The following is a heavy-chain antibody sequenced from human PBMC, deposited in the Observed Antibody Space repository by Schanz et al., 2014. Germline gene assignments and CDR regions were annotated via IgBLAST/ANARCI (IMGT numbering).Heavy chain of an antibody. CDR1: GFTFSNYW. J-gene: IGHJ3*01. V-gene: IGHV3-30*03. CDR2: ISYDGSIT. CDR3: ARDGGFDSINAFDF. Sequence: VQLVESGGGLVQPGGSLRLSCAASGFTFSNYWMSWVRQAPGKGLDWVAVISYDGSITYYADSVKDRFTISRDNSKNIMFLQMNSLKTEDTAVYCARDGGFDSINAFDFWGQGTMVTVSS. D-gene: IGHD3-10*01.